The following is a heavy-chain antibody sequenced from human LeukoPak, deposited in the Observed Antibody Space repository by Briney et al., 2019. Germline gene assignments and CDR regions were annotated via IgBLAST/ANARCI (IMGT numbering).Heavy chain of an antibody. CDR1: GRSMSSYY. Sequence: SETLSLTCTVSGRSMSSYYWSWIRQPPGQGLEWIGYIYYSGSTNYNPSLKSRVTISVDTSKNQFSLKLSSVTAADTAVYYCARHYYGSGSTLDYWGQGTLVTVSS. CDR2: IYYSGST. CDR3: ARHYYGSGSTLDY. J-gene: IGHJ4*02. D-gene: IGHD3-10*01. V-gene: IGHV4-59*08.